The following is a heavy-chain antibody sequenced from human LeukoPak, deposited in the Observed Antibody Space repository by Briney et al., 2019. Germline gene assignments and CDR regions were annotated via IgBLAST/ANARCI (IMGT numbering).Heavy chain of an antibody. CDR3: ARVGSWYWLDP. CDR1: GGSISSSSYY. J-gene: IGHJ5*02. D-gene: IGHD6-13*01. V-gene: IGHV4-61*05. CDR2: IYYSGST. Sequence: SETLSLTCTVSGGSISSSSYYWGWIRQPPGKGLEWIGYIYYSGSTNYNPSLRSRVTISVDTSKNQFSLKLNSVTAADTAVYYCARVGSWYWLDPWGQGTLVTVSS.